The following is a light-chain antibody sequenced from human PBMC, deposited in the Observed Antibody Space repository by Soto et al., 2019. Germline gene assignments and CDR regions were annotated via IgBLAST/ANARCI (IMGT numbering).Light chain of an antibody. J-gene: IGLJ1*01. CDR1: RSDVGNYDL. V-gene: IGLV2-18*02. CDR2: QVS. CDR3: CSYAGAFTYV. Sequence: QSALTQPPSVSGSPGQSVTISCTGTRSDVGNYDLVSWYQQPPGTAPKLLIYQVSNRPSGVPDRFSGSKSGNTASLTISGLQAEDEADYYCCSYAGAFTYVFGSGTKV.